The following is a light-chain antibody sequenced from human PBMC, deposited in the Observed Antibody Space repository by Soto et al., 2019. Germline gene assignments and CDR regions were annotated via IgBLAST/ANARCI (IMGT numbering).Light chain of an antibody. Sequence: DIQVTQSPSSLSASLGDRVTITCRANQAIGGYLAWFQQQPGKVPKLLIYAASALQSGVPSRFSGSGSGTDFTLTISSVQPEDIATYYCQKYNSAPLTFGGGTKVEI. CDR3: QKYNSAPLT. CDR2: AAS. J-gene: IGKJ4*01. CDR1: QAIGGY. V-gene: IGKV1-27*01.